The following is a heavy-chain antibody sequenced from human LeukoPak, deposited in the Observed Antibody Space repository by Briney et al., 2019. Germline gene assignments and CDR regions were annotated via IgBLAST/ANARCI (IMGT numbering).Heavy chain of an antibody. CDR3: AIPTTIAVAGLLQTYYYYGMDV. Sequence: GASVKVSCKASGGTFSSYAISWVRQAPGQGLEWMGRIIPILGIANYPQKFQGRVTITADKSTSTAYMELSSLRSEDTAVYYCAIPTTIAVAGLLQTYYYYGMDVWGQGTTVTVSS. J-gene: IGHJ6*02. CDR1: GGTFSSYA. CDR2: IIPILGIA. D-gene: IGHD6-19*01. V-gene: IGHV1-69*04.